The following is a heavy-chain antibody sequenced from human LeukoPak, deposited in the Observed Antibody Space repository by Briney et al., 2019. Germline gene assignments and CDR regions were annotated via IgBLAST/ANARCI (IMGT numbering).Heavy chain of an antibody. J-gene: IGHJ4*02. CDR3: ARLVCSGGSCYYFDY. Sequence: PSETLSLTCAVYGGSFSGYYWSWIRQPPGKGLEWIGEINHSGSTNYNPSLKSRVTISVDTSKNQFSLKLSSVTAADTAVYYCARLVCSGGSCYYFDYWGQGTLVTVSS. V-gene: IGHV4-34*01. CDR1: GGSFSGYY. D-gene: IGHD2-15*01. CDR2: INHSGST.